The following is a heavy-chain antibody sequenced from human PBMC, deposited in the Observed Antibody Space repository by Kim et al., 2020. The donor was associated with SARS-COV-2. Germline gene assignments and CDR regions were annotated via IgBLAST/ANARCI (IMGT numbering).Heavy chain of an antibody. V-gene: IGHV3-48*03. CDR3: ARGGAGVTTGYYGMDV. CDR2: ISSSGSTI. Sequence: GGSLRLSCAASGFTFSSYEMNWVRQAPGKGLEWVSYISSSGSTIYYADSVKGRFTISRDNAKNSLYLQMNSLRAEDTAVYYCARGGAGVTTGYYGMDVWGQGTTVTVSS. CDR1: GFTFSSYE. J-gene: IGHJ6*02. D-gene: IGHD4-4*01.